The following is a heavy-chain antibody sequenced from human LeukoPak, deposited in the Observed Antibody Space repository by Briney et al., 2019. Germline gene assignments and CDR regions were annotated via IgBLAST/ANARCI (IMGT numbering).Heavy chain of an antibody. V-gene: IGHV7-4-1*02. CDR1: GYTFTSYA. CDR2: INTNTGNP. D-gene: IGHD2-2*01. Sequence: ASVKVSCKASGYTFTSYAMNWVRQATGQGLEWMGWINTNTGNPTYAQGFTGRFVFSLDTSVSTAYLQISSLKAEDTAVYYCASYSPDIVVVPAAVGAFDIWGQGTMVTVSS. CDR3: ASYSPDIVVVPAAVGAFDI. J-gene: IGHJ3*02.